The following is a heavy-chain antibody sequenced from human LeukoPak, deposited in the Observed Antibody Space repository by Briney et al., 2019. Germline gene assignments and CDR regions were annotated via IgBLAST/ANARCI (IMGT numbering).Heavy chain of an antibody. CDR2: IGTAGDT. CDR3: AELGITMIGGV. V-gene: IGHV3-13*01. J-gene: IGHJ6*04. Sequence: PGGSLRLSCAASGFSFSIYDMHWVRQATGKGLEWVSGIGTAGDTYYSDSVKGRLTISRDNAKNSLYLQMNSLRAADTAVYYCAELGITMIGGVWGKGATVTISS. CDR1: GFSFSIYD. D-gene: IGHD3-10*02.